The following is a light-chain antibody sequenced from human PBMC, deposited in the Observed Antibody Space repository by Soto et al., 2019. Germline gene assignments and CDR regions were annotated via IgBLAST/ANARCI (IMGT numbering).Light chain of an antibody. CDR1: QSVSSN. J-gene: IGKJ4*01. CDR2: GAS. Sequence: EIVLTQSAATLSMTPGERATLACRASQSVSSNLAWYQQKPGQAPRLLIYGASTRATGIPARFSGSGSGTEFTLTISRLQSADFAVYYCQQYNDWPLTFGGGTKVDIK. CDR3: QQYNDWPLT. V-gene: IGKV3-15*01.